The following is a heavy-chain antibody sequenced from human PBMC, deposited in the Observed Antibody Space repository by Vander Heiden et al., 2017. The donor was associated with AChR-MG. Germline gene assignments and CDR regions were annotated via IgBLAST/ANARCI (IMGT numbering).Heavy chain of an antibody. CDR1: GFTFSSYG. CDR3: AKDIVVVPAAIGNGMDV. CDR2: ISYDGSNK. J-gene: IGHJ6*02. V-gene: IGHV3-30*18. D-gene: IGHD2-2*01. Sequence: QVQLVESGGGVVQPGRSLRLSCAASGFTFSSYGMHWVRQAPGKGLEWVAVISYDGSNKYYADSVKGRFTISRDNSKNTLYLQMNSLRAEDTAVYYCAKDIVVVPAAIGNGMDVWGQGTTVTVSS.